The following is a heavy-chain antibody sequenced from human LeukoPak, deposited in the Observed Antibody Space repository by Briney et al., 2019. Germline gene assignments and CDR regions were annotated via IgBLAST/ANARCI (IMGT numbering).Heavy chain of an antibody. CDR2: INPSGGST. Sequence: ASVKVSYKASGYTFTRNYMHWVRQAPGQGLEWMGLINPSGGSTSYAQKFQGRVTMTRDTSTSTVYMELSSLRSEDTSVYYCARDVPYSSGWSYYYYYGMDVWGQGTTVTVSS. V-gene: IGHV1-46*01. J-gene: IGHJ6*02. D-gene: IGHD6-19*01. CDR1: GYTFTRNY. CDR3: ARDVPYSSGWSYYYYYGMDV.